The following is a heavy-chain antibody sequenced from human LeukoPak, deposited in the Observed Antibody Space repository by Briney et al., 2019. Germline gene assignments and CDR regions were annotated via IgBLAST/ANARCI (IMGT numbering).Heavy chain of an antibody. J-gene: IGHJ4*02. CDR3: ARERDKSGSYFDY. CDR2: IYTSGST. V-gene: IGHV4-4*07. D-gene: IGHD1-26*01. Sequence: SETLSLTCTVSGGSISSYYWNWIRQPAGKGLEWIGRIYTSGSTNYNPSLKSRVTMSVDTSKNQFSLKLSSVTAADTAVYYCARERDKSGSYFDYWGQGTLVTVSS. CDR1: GGSISSYY.